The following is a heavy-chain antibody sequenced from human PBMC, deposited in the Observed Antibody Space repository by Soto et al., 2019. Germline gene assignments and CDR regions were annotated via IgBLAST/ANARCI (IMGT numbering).Heavy chain of an antibody. CDR2: IRSKANSYAA. J-gene: IGHJ4*02. V-gene: IGHV3-73*01. CDR3: TRHVASGYDALHV. Sequence: PGGSLRLSCAASGFTFSGSAMHWVRQASGKGLEWVGRIRSKANSYAAAYAASVKGRFTITRDDSKNTAYLQMNSLKTEDTAVYYCTRHVASGYDALHVWGQGTLVTVSS. CDR1: GFTFSGSA. D-gene: IGHD5-12*01.